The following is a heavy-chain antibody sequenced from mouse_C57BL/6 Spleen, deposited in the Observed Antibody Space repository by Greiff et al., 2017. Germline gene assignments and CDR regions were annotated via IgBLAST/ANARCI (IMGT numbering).Heavy chain of an antibody. J-gene: IGHJ4*01. CDR3: ARGDDYDDYYAMDY. CDR2: IYPGSGST. V-gene: IGHV1-55*01. D-gene: IGHD2-4*01. Sequence: QVHVKQPGAELVKPGASVKMSCKASGYTFTSYWITWVKQRPGQGLEWIGDIYPGSGSTNYNEKFKSKATLTVDTSSSTAYMQLSSLTSEDSAVYYCARGDDYDDYYAMDYWGQGTSVTVSS. CDR1: GYTFTSYW.